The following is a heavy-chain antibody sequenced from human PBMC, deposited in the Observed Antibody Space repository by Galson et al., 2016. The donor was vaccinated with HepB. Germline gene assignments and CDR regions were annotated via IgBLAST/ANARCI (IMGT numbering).Heavy chain of an antibody. CDR2: IDNDGTRT. Sequence: SLRLSCAASGFTFSSYWMYWVRQAPGKWLVWVSRIDNDGTRTSHADSVKGRFTISRDNAKNTLYLQMNSLRAEDTGVFYCARGWRGGTLGEDGSAGLHWGQGTLVTVSS. CDR1: GFTFSSYW. CDR3: ARGWRGGTLGEDGSAGLH. V-gene: IGHV3-74*01. J-gene: IGHJ4*02. D-gene: IGHD1-26*01.